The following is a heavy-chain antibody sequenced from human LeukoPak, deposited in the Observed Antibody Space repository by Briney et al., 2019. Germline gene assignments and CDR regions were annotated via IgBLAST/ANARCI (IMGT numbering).Heavy chain of an antibody. D-gene: IGHD3-22*01. J-gene: IGHJ4*02. CDR2: IDWDDDK. Sequence: SGPTLVNPTQTLTLTCTFSGFSLSTSGTCVSWVRQPRGKALEWLARIDWDDDKYYSTSLKTRLTISEDTSKNQVVLTMTNMDPVDTATFYCARYYFDSSGYYRFDYWGQGTLVTVSS. V-gene: IGHV2-70*11. CDR3: ARYYFDSSGYYRFDY. CDR1: GFSLSTSGTC.